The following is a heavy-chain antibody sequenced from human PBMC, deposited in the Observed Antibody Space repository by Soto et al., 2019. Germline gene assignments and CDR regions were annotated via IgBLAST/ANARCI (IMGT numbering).Heavy chain of an antibody. D-gene: IGHD6-19*01. CDR3: GPRGAVADPRGY. CDR1: GGSFSDFY. CDR2: INHSGST. Sequence: QVQLQQWGAGLLKPSETLSLTCAVYGGSFSDFYWTWIRKPPGKGLEWIGEINHSGSTNYNPSLKSRDAISVDTSKNQFALNLTSVTAADTAVYYCGPRGAVADPRGYWGQGTLVTVSS. J-gene: IGHJ4*02. V-gene: IGHV4-34*01.